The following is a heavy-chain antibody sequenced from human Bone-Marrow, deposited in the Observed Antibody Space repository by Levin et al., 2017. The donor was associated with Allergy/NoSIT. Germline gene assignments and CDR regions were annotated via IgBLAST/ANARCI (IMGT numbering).Heavy chain of an antibody. Sequence: PGGSLRLSCGVSGFPFSSYALHWVRQAPGKGLEWVAVISYDGTNTYYADSVKGRFTISRDNSKNTLYLQMSNLRAEDKAVYDWARDHRPYTYGPYGGFFYYGMDVWGRGTTVTVSS. D-gene: IGHD4/OR15-4a*01. CDR1: GFPFSSYA. CDR3: ARDHRPYTYGPYGGFFYYGMDV. J-gene: IGHJ6*01. CDR2: ISYDGTNT. V-gene: IGHV3-30-3*01.